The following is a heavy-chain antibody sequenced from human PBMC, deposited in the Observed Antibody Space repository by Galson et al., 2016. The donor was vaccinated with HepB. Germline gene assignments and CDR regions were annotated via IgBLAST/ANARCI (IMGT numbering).Heavy chain of an antibody. V-gene: IGHV1-69*13. CDR2: LIPIFNTR. Sequence: SVKVSCKASGGIFGTFGISWVRQAPGQGLEWMGGLIPIFNTRNYAQKFQGRVTVTADESTNTAYMELSSLRSEDTAVYYWARSAVAGYWYFDLWGRGTLVTVS. CDR3: ARSAVAGYWYFDL. CDR1: GGIFGTFG. D-gene: IGHD6-19*01. J-gene: IGHJ2*01.